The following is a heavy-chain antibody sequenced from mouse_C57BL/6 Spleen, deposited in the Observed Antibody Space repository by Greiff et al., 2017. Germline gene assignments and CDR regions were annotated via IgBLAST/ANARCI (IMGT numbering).Heavy chain of an antibody. D-gene: IGHD1-1*01. CDR2: IDPSDSYT. J-gene: IGHJ4*01. V-gene: IGHV1-69*01. Sequence: QVQLQQPGAELVMPGASVKLSCKASGYTFTSYWMHWVKQRPGQGLEWIGEIDPSDSYTNYNQKFKGKSTLTVDKSSSTAYMQLSSLTSEDSAVYYCARQVPTVVAYYYAMDYWGQGTSVTVSS. CDR3: ARQVPTVVAYYYAMDY. CDR1: GYTFTSYW.